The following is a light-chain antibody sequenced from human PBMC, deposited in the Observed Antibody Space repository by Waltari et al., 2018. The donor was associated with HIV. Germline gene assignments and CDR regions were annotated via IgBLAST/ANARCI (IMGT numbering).Light chain of an antibody. CDR1: SSDIGAYNY. CDR2: EVT. Sequence: QSALTQPASVSGSPGPSITIPCTGTSSDIGAYNYVPWYQHHPVKVPKLLIYEVTNRPSGVSHRFSGSKSGNTASLTISGLQAEDEADFYCTSYTSISTLVFGTGTKVTVL. V-gene: IGLV2-14*01. J-gene: IGLJ1*01. CDR3: TSYTSISTLV.